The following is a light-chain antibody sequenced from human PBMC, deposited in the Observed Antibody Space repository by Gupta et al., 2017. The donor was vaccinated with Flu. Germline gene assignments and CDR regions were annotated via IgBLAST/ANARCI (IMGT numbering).Light chain of an antibody. V-gene: IGKV1-9*01. CDR3: QQLTSSPHT. Sequence: QSPSFLSAYGGDRVTSTGRESQGISRWLDWEQHQPGKAPKIMIYGADTWKRGGNSRVRGSGSGTKFTLTSRSRQYEDFDNYYGQQLTSSPHTVGQVIHMEIK. CDR2: GAD. J-gene: IGKJ2*01. CDR1: QGISRW.